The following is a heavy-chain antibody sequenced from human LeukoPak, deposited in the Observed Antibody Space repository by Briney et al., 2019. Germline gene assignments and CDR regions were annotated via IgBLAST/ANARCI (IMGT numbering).Heavy chain of an antibody. CDR1: GLTFSRFG. V-gene: IGHV3-30*02. CDR3: ARDQITMVRGATHDAFDI. D-gene: IGHD3-10*01. J-gene: IGHJ3*02. CDR2: ILYDGSKK. Sequence: RSGGSLRLSCSASGLTFSRFGMHWVRQAPGQGLEWVAFILYDGSKKYYADSVKGRFTISRDNSKNTLYLQMNSLRAEDTAVYYCARDQITMVRGATHDAFDIWGQGTMVTVSS.